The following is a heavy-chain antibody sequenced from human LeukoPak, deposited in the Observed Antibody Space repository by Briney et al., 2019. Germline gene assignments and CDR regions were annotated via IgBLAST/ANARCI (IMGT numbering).Heavy chain of an antibody. CDR1: GFSYSGYS. CDR2: IQRDGSSP. D-gene: IGHD1-14*01. Sequence: GGSLRLSCTASGFSYSGYSMHWVRQAPGKGLEWVSGIQRDGSSPTYADSVKGRFTISRDNAKNSLTLQMNCLRAEDTAVYFCGRWAEGFDFWGQGTLVTVSS. V-gene: IGHV3-74*01. J-gene: IGHJ4*02. CDR3: GRWAEGFDF.